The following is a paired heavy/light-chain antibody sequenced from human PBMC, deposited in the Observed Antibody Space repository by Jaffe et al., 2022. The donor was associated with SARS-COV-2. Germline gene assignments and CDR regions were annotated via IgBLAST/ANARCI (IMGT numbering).Heavy chain of an antibody. J-gene: IGHJ1*01. CDR2: IYWDDDK. CDR1: GFSLSTSGVG. V-gene: IGHV2-5*02. D-gene: IGHD2-2*01. CDR3: AHSMIVVIPPTMAPVQTEYFHP. Sequence: QITLKESGPTLVKPTQTLTLTCTFSGFSLSTSGVGVAWIRQPPGKALEWLALIYWDDDKRYSPSLKSRLTITKDTSKNQVVLTMTNMDPVDTATYYCAHSMIVVIPPTMAPVQTEYFHPWGQGTLVTVSS.
Light chain of an antibody. CDR2: DAS. Sequence: EIVLTQSPATLSLSPGERATLSCRASQSVSSYLAWYQQKPGQAPRLLIYDASNRATGIPARFSGSGSGTDFTLTISSLEPEDFAVYFCQQRSNWPRTFGQGTNLEIK. CDR3: QQRSNWPRT. CDR1: QSVSSY. V-gene: IGKV3-11*01. J-gene: IGKJ2*01.